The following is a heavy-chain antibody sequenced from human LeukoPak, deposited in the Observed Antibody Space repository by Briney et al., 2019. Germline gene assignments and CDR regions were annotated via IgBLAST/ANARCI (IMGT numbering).Heavy chain of an antibody. CDR2: INHSGST. V-gene: IGHV4-34*01. J-gene: IGHJ5*02. D-gene: IGHD3-10*01. CDR1: GGSFSGYY. Sequence: PSETLSLTCAVYGGSFSGYYWSWIRQPPGKGLEWIGEINHSGSTNYNPSLKSRVTISVDTSKNQFSLKLSSVTAADTAVYYCATAYYGSGKGFDPWGQGTLVTVSS. CDR3: ATAYYGSGKGFDP.